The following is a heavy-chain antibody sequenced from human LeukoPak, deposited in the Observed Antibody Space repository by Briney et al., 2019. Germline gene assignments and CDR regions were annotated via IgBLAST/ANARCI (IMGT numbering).Heavy chain of an antibody. J-gene: IGHJ1*01. Sequence: GGSLRLSCAASGFPFSSYGMSWVRQAPGKGLERVANIKQDGGEKYYVDSVKGRFTISRDNAKNSLYLQINSLRAEDTAVYYCEREDHSTYNYWGQGTLVTVSS. CDR1: GFPFSSYG. V-gene: IGHV3-7*01. CDR2: IKQDGGEK. CDR3: EREDHSTYNY. D-gene: IGHD4-11*01.